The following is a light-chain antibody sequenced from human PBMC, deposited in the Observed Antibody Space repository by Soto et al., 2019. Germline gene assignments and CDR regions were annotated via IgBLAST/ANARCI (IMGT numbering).Light chain of an antibody. CDR3: QQRSNWTLT. CDR2: NAS. Sequence: EIVLTQSPATLSLSPGERATLSCRASQSFSSYLVGFQQKPGQAPRLLIYNASNRATGIPARFSGSASGTDFTLPISSLEPADFAVYYCQQRSNWTLTFGGGTKVEIK. CDR1: QSFSSY. J-gene: IGKJ4*01. V-gene: IGKV3-11*01.